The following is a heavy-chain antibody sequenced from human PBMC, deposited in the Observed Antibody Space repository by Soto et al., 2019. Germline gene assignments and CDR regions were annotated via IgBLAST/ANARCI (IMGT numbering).Heavy chain of an antibody. D-gene: IGHD6-13*01. CDR1: GGSFSGYY. Sequence: SETLSLTCAVYGGSFSGYYWSWIRQPPGKGLEWIGEINHSGSTNYNPSLKSRVTISVDTSKNQFSLKLSSVTAADTAVYYCARGGIAAAGTLPRLYNWFDHLGQGTLVT. CDR2: INHSGST. CDR3: ARGGIAAAGTLPRLYNWFDH. V-gene: IGHV4-34*01. J-gene: IGHJ5*02.